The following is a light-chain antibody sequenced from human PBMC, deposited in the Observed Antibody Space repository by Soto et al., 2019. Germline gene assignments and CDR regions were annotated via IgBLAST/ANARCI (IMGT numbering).Light chain of an antibody. Sequence: DIQLTQSPSFLSASVGDRVTLTCRASQDITSYLAWYQQKPGKAPKLLIYAASTLQSGVPSRFSGSGSGTEFTLTISSLQPEYFATYYCQQLNSYPVTFGGGTKVEIK. CDR1: QDITSY. CDR2: AAS. CDR3: QQLNSYPVT. J-gene: IGKJ4*01. V-gene: IGKV1-9*01.